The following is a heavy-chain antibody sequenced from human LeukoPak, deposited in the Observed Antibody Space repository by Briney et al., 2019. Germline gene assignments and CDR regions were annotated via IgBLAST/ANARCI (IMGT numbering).Heavy chain of an antibody. CDR1: GGTFSSYA. CDR3: ARANWGATPENSY. D-gene: IGHD1-26*01. CDR2: IIPILGIA. V-gene: IGHV1-69*04. J-gene: IGHJ4*02. Sequence: ASVKVSCKASGGTFSSYAISWVRQAPGQGLEWMGRIIPILGIANYAQKFQGRVTMTTDTSTSTAYMELRSLRSDDTAVYYCARANWGATPENSYWGQGTLVTVSS.